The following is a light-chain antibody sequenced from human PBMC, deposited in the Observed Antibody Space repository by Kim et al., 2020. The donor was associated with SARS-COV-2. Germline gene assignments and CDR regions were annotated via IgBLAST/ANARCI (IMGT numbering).Light chain of an antibody. CDR3: QHRYNWPIT. Sequence: LSPGKRATLSCRASQSISTYLAWYQQKPGQAPRLLIYDASNRATGIPARFSGSGSGIGFTLSISSLEPEDFAVYYCQHRYNWPITFGQGTRLEI. J-gene: IGKJ5*01. CDR2: DAS. V-gene: IGKV3-11*01. CDR1: QSISTY.